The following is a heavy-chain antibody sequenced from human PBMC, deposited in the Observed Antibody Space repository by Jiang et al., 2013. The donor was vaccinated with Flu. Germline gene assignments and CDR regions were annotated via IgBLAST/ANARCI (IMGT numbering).Heavy chain of an antibody. D-gene: IGHD4-17*01. Sequence: WMEGVIPXFGTANYAQKFQGRVTITADESTSTAYMELSSLRSEDTAVYYCASGGTTVTFDYWGQGTLVTVSS. CDR3: ASGGTTVTFDY. CDR2: VIPXFGTA. J-gene: IGHJ4*02. V-gene: IGHV1-69*01.